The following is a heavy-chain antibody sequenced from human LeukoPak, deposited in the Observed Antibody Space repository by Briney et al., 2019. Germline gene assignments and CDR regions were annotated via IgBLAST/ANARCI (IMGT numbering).Heavy chain of an antibody. CDR2: INHSGST. D-gene: IGHD3-10*01. CDR3: VRGYGSGSYYVY. J-gene: IGHJ4*02. Sequence: SETLSLTCTVYGESFSDYYWSWIRQPPGKGLEWIGEINHSGSTNYNPSLKSRVTISLDTSKNQFSLKLSSVTAADTAVYFCVRGYGSGSYYVYWGQGTLVPVSS. CDR1: GESFSDYY. V-gene: IGHV4-34*01.